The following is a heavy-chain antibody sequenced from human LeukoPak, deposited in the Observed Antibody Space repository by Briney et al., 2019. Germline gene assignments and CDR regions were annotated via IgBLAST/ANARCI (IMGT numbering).Heavy chain of an antibody. CDR3: ARLTSGIYHFDY. Sequence: GESLKISCKGSGYNFANYWIGWVRQMPGKGLEWMGIIYPGDSDTTYSPSFQGQVTISADKSISTAHLQWSSLKASDTAIYYCARLTSGIYHFDYWGQGTLVTVSS. CDR1: GYNFANYW. D-gene: IGHD3-10*01. V-gene: IGHV5-51*01. J-gene: IGHJ4*02. CDR2: IYPGDSDT.